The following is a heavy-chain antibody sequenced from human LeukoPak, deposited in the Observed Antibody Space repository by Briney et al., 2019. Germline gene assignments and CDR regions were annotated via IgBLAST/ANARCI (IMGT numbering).Heavy chain of an antibody. CDR1: RFTFSNYA. CDR3: AKDVGKWESLHFFDY. V-gene: IGHV3-23*01. Sequence: PGGSLRLSCAASRFTFSNYAMSWVRQAPGKGLEWISGISGSGASTYYADSVKGRFTISRDDSRNTLYLQMNSLRGDDTAVYYCAKDVGKWESLHFFDYWGQGTLVTVSS. J-gene: IGHJ4*02. D-gene: IGHD1-26*01. CDR2: ISGSGAST.